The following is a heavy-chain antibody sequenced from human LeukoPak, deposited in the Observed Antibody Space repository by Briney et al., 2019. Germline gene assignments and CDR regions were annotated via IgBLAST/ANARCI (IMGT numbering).Heavy chain of an antibody. CDR2: IHHSGNT. CDR1: GDSLSDNSHY. V-gene: IGHV4-39*07. J-gene: IGHJ4*02. Sequence: SETLSLTCIVSGDSLSDNSHYWGWIRQPPGKGLEWIGSIHHSGNTFYNPSLKSRVTISIDTSKSQFSLRLNSVTAADTAVYYCARDHDYVFDYWGQGTLATVSS. D-gene: IGHD4-17*01. CDR3: ARDHDYVFDY.